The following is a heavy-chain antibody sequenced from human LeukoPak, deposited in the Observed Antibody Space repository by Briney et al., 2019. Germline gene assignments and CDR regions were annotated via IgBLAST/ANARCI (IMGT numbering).Heavy chain of an antibody. CDR3: ARDPEQWLVKALYY. D-gene: IGHD6-19*01. J-gene: IGHJ4*02. V-gene: IGHV4-4*02. Sequence: KASETLSLTCAVSGGSISSGYWWSWVRQPPGKGLEWIGEIFHSGSTHYNPSLKSRVTISVDTSKNQFSLKLSSVTAADTAVYYCARDPEQWLVKALYYWGQGTLVTVSS. CDR1: GGSISSGYW. CDR2: IFHSGST.